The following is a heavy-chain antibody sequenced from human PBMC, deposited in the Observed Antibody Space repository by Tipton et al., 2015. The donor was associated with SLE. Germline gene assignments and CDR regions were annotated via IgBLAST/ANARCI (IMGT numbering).Heavy chain of an antibody. Sequence: LVKPSETLSLTCTVSGGSISSYYWSWIRQPPGKGLEWIGYIYYSGSTNYNPSLKSRVTISVDTSKNQFSLKLSSVTAADTAVYYCARDYSGSYLDIWGQGTMVTVSS. V-gene: IGHV4-59*01. CDR3: ARDYSGSYLDI. J-gene: IGHJ3*02. CDR2: IYYSGST. CDR1: GGSISSYY. D-gene: IGHD1-26*01.